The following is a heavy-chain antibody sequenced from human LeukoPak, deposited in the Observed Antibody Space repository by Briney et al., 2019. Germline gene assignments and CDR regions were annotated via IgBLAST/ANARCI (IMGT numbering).Heavy chain of an antibody. CDR2: IRIKANSYAT. J-gene: IGHJ4*02. Sequence: PGGSLRLSCAASGFDFSGSAIHWVRQASGKGLEWVGRIRIKANSYATAYAASVKGRFTISRDDSKNTAYLQMNSLKTEDTAVYYCTRDQTPYYWGQGTLVTVSS. CDR3: TRDQTPYY. CDR1: GFDFSGSA. V-gene: IGHV3-73*01.